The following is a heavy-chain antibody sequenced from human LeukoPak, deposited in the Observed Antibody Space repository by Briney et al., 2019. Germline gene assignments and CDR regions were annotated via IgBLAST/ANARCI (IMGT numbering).Heavy chain of an antibody. D-gene: IGHD1-1*01. CDR3: AKDRGNGDYYYYMDV. J-gene: IGHJ6*03. CDR1: GFTFDDYA. V-gene: IGHV3-9*03. Sequence: GGSLRLSCAASGFTFDDYAMHWVRQAPGKGLEWVSGISWNSGSIGYADSVKGRFTISRDNAKNSLYLQMNSLRAEDMALYYCAKDRGNGDYYYYMDVWGKGTTVTVSS. CDR2: ISWNSGSI.